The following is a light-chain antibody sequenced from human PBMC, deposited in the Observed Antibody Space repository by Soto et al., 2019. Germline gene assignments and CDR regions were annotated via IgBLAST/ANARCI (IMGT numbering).Light chain of an antibody. CDR1: SSNIGSNY. CDR3: AAWDDSLSGPLVV. V-gene: IGLV1-47*01. CDR2: RNN. Sequence: QSVLTQPPSASGTPGQRVTISCSGSSSNIGSNYVYWYQQLPGTAPKLLIYRNNQRPSGVPDRFSDSKSGTSASLAISGLRSEDEADYYCAAWDDSLSGPLVVFGGGTKLTVL. J-gene: IGLJ2*01.